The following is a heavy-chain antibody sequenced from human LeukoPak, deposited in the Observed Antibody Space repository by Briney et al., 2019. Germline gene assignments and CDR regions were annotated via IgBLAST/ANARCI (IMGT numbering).Heavy chain of an antibody. J-gene: IGHJ6*03. CDR3: AKSLRYSSSTSCYPDYYYYMDV. CDR1: GFTFSDYF. V-gene: IGHV3-11*04. D-gene: IGHD2-2*01. Sequence: TGGSLRLSCETSGFTFSDYFMGWIRQAPGKGLEWVSFISRGTHGIHYADSVKGRFTVSRDNAKNSLYLQMNSLRAEDTAVYYCAKSLRYSSSTSCYPDYYYYMDVWGKGTTVTVSS. CDR2: ISRGTHGI.